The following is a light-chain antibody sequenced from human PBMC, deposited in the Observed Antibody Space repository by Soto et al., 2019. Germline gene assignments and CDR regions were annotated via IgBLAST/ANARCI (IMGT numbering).Light chain of an antibody. CDR1: QSVSSSY. CDR2: ATA. V-gene: IGKV3-20*01. Sequence: EIVLTQSPGTLSLSPGERATLSCRASQSVSSSYLAWYQQKPGQPPRLVMYATASRATGIPARFSVSGSGTDFTLTSSRLEPEDFAVYYCQQYGSSSWTFGQGTKVDIK. J-gene: IGKJ1*01. CDR3: QQYGSSSWT.